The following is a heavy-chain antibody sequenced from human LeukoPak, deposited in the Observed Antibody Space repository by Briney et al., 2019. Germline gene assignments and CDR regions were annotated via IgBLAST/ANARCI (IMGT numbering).Heavy chain of an antibody. CDR1: GFTFSSYA. V-gene: IGHV3-23*01. CDR2: ISGSGGNT. J-gene: IGHJ4*02. D-gene: IGHD1-26*01. Sequence: PGASLRLSCAASGFTFSSYAMSWVRQAPGKGLEWVSVISGSGGNTYYADSVKGRFTISRDNSKNTLYLQMNSLRAEDTAVYYCAKDTRWEPPNFDYWGQGTLVTVSS. CDR3: AKDTRWEPPNFDY.